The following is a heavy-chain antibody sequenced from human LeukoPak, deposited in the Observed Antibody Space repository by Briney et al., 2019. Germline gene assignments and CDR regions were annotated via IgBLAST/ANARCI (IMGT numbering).Heavy chain of an antibody. Sequence: PGGSLRLSRTASGFSFSGYAMTWVRQAPGKGLECVASISGSGASAFYADSVKDRFTISRDNSKNTVHLQMNGLRAEDTAIYYCAKGSRGYTNYYFDYWGQGTLVPVSS. CDR1: GFSFSGYA. D-gene: IGHD5-18*01. J-gene: IGHJ4*02. CDR3: AKGSRGYTNYYFDY. CDR2: ISGSGASA. V-gene: IGHV3-23*01.